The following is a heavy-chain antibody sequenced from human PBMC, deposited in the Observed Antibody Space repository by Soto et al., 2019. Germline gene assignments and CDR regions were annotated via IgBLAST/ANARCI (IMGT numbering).Heavy chain of an antibody. V-gene: IGHV1-3*01. D-gene: IGHD5-18*01. CDR1: GYTFTSYA. J-gene: IGHJ4*02. Sequence: ASVKVSCKASGYTFTSYAMHWVRQAPGQRLEWMGWINAGNGNTKYSQKFQGRVTITRDTSASTAYMELSSLRSEETAVYYCARSTWIQLWLGGLGYWGQGTLVTVSS. CDR2: INAGNGNT. CDR3: ARSTWIQLWLGGLGY.